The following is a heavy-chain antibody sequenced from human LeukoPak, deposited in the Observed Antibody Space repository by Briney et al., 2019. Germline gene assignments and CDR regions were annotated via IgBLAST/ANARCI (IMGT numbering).Heavy chain of an antibody. CDR1: GFTFGSYS. CDR3: ARDRITGTTSFWWFDP. J-gene: IGHJ5*02. CDR2: ISSSSSTI. V-gene: IGHV3-48*04. Sequence: GGSLRLSCAASGFTFGSYSMNWVRQAPGKGLEWVSYISSSSSTIYYADSVKGRFTISRDNAKNSLYLQMNSLRAEDTAVYYCARDRITGTTSFWWFDPWSQGTLVTVSS. D-gene: IGHD1-7*01.